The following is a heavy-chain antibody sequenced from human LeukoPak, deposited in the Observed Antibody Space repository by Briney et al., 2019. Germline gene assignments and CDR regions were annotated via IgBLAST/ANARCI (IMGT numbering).Heavy chain of an antibody. J-gene: IGHJ4*02. CDR3: TTEKDLYYYDCSGYFH. Sequence: PGGSLRLSCAASGFSFTDAWMSWVRQAPGRGLEWVGRIKSKADGGRAEYAATVKGRFFISRDDAKSTLYVQMNRLRTEDTAVYYCTTEKDLYYYDCSGYFHWGQGSLVTVSS. V-gene: IGHV3-15*01. D-gene: IGHD3-22*01. CDR2: IKSKADGGRA. CDR1: GFSFTDAW.